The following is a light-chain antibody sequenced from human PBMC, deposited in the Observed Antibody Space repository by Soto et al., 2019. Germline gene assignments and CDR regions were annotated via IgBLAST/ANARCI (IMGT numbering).Light chain of an antibody. CDR2: DAS. V-gene: IGKV3-11*01. Sequence: EIVLTQSPATLSLSPGERATLSCRASQSVSIYLAWYQQKPGYAPRLLNYDASIRAAAIPAKFSGSGSLTGFALGISFLEPEGSADPDDQLRCNWPHLRAFGQGTRLEIK. J-gene: IGKJ5*01. CDR1: QSVSIY. CDR3: QLRCNWPHLRA.